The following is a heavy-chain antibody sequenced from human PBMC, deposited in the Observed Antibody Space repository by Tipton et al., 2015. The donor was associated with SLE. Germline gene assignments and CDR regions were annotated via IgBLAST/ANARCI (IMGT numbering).Heavy chain of an antibody. CDR3: ARATASGPLVVPAAIDWFDP. Sequence: GLVKPSETLSLTCAVSSASISSGRYYWGWIRQPPGKGLEWLGTISYSGTTYCNPSLKSRVTISLDTSKNQFSLKLSSVTAADTAVYYCARATASGPLVVPAAIDWFDPWGQGTLVTVSS. CDR2: ISYSGTT. CDR1: SASISSGRYY. D-gene: IGHD2-2*02. V-gene: IGHV4-39*07. J-gene: IGHJ5*02.